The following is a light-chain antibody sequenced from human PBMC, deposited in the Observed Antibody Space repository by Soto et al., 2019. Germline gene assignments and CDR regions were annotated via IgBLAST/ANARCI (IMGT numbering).Light chain of an antibody. Sequence: QSALTQPASVSGSPGQSITISCTGTSSDVGSYNLVSWYQQHPGKAPKLMIYEGSERPSGVSNRFSGSKSGNTASLTISGLQAEDEADYYCCSYAGSTTFVVFGGGTQLPS. J-gene: IGLJ2*01. V-gene: IGLV2-23*01. CDR2: EGS. CDR1: SSDVGSYNL. CDR3: CSYAGSTTFVV.